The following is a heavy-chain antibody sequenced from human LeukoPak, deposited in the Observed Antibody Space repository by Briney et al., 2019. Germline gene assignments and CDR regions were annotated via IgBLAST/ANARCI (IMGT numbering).Heavy chain of an antibody. CDR1: GYSFTSYW. Sequence: GESLKTSFKASGYSFTSYWIGGARQMPGKGREGMGIFYPGDSDTRYSPSFQGQVTISADKSISTAYLQWSSLKASDTAMHYCARGPKVTDNYYYGMDVWGQGTTVTVSS. V-gene: IGHV5-51*01. D-gene: IGHD4-4*01. J-gene: IGHJ6*02. CDR2: FYPGDSDT. CDR3: ARGPKVTDNYYYGMDV.